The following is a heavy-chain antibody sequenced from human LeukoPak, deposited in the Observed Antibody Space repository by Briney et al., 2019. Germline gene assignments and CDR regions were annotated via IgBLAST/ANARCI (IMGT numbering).Heavy chain of an antibody. D-gene: IGHD5-24*01. CDR3: ARGGRWLQRARWFDP. CDR2: IYYSGST. V-gene: IGHV4-39*07. CDR1: GGSISSSSYY. Sequence: PSETLSLTCTVSGGSISSSSYYWGWIRQPPGKGLEWIGSIYYSGSTYYNPSLKSRVTISVDTSKNQFSLKLSSVTAADTAVYYCARGGRWLQRARWFDPWGQGTLVTVSS. J-gene: IGHJ5*02.